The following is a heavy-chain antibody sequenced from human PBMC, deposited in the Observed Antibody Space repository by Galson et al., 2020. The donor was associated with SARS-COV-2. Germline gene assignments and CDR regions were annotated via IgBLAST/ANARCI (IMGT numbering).Heavy chain of an antibody. J-gene: IGHJ6*02. CDR2: IYYSGST. D-gene: IGHD3-3*01. CDR3: ARLYYDFWSGYSDPGMDV. Sequence: ETSETLSLTCTVSGGSISSYYWSWIRQPPGKGLEWIGYIYYSGSTNYNPSLKSRVTISVDTSKNQFSLKQSSVTAADTAVYYCARLYYDFWSGYSDPGMDVWGQGTTVTVSS. CDR1: GGSISSYY. V-gene: IGHV4-59*08.